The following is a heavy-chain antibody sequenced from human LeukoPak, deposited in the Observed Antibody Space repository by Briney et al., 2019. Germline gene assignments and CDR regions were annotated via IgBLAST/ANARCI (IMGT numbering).Heavy chain of an antibody. Sequence: SETLSLTCTVSGGSISSSSYYWGWIRQPPGKGLEWIGSIYYSGSTNYNPSLKSRVTISVDTSKNQFSLKLSSVTAADTAVYYCARAPGGYNWFDPWGQGTLVTVSS. CDR3: ARAPGGYNWFDP. J-gene: IGHJ5*02. CDR2: IYYSGST. CDR1: GGSISSSSYY. V-gene: IGHV4-39*07. D-gene: IGHD1-14*01.